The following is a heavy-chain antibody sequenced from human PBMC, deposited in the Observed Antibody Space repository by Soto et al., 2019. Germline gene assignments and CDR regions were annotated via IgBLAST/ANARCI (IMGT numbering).Heavy chain of an antibody. J-gene: IGHJ6*02. V-gene: IGHV4-34*01. CDR3: ARGTPPRITMVRGGLDV. CDR1: GGSFSGYY. CDR2: INHSGST. Sequence: QVQLQQWGAGLLKPSETLSLTCAVYGGSFSGYYWSWIRQPPGKGLEWIGEINHSGSTNYNPSLKSRVTISVDTSKNQFSLKLSSVTAADTAVYYCARGTPPRITMVRGGLDVWGQGTTVTVSS. D-gene: IGHD3-10*01.